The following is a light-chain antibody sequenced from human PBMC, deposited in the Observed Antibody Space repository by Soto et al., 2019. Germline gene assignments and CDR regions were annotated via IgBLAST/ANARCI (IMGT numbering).Light chain of an antibody. CDR1: QTLLHGNGYNY. J-gene: IGKJ2*01. V-gene: IGKV2-28*01. CDR2: LGS. CDR3: MQGLRPMYT. Sequence: IALTQSPLSLPVTPGEPASISCRSSQTLLHGNGYNYLDWYLQKPGQSPQLLIYLGSNRASGVPDRFSGSGSGTDFTLKISREEAEDVGIFYCMQGLRPMYTFGQGTKLEIK.